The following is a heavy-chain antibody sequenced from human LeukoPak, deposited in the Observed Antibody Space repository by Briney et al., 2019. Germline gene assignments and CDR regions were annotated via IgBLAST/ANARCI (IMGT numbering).Heavy chain of an antibody. D-gene: IGHD3-22*01. CDR1: GGTFSSYA. CDR3: AIVLYYDSSGSLRDDY. Sequence: SVKVSCKASGGTFSSYAISWVRQAPGQGLEWMGGIIPIFGTANYAQKFQGRVTITTDESTSTAYMELSSLRSEDTAVYYCAIVLYYDSSGSLRDDYWGQGTLVTVSS. J-gene: IGHJ4*02. V-gene: IGHV1-69*05. CDR2: IIPIFGTA.